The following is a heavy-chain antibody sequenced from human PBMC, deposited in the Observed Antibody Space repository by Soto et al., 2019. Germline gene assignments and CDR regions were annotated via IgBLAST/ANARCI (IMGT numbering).Heavy chain of an antibody. Sequence: QVQLVQSGSEVKKPGASVKVSCKASGYTFSDYGIIWVRQAPGQGLEWMGWISVYSGNKRYAQSLQGRDIMNTDTSTSTAFMEVRRVRSDYTAMYYCAGDSAATEYYPAAWFVPWSKGTLVTVSS. CDR2: ISVYSGNK. V-gene: IGHV1-18*01. CDR3: AGDSAATEYYPAAWFVP. CDR1: GYTFSDYG. J-gene: IGHJ5*02. D-gene: IGHD2-8*01.